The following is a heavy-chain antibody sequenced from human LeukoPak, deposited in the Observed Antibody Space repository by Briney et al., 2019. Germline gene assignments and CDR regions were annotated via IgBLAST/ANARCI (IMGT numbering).Heavy chain of an antibody. CDR3: AKALGYSYGYEVDY. CDR2: ISYDGSNK. D-gene: IGHD5-18*01. V-gene: IGHV3-30-3*01. CDR1: GFTFSSYA. J-gene: IGHJ4*02. Sequence: GGSLRLSCAASGFTFSSYAMHGVRQAPGRGQEWVAVISYDGSNKYYADSVKGRFTISRDNSKNTLYLQMNSLRAEDTAVYYCAKALGYSYGYEVDYWGQGTLVTVSS.